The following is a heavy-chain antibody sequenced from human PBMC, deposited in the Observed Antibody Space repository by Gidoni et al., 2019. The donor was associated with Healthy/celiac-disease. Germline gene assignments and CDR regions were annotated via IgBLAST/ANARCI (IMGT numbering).Heavy chain of an antibody. V-gene: IGHV3-30*18. Sequence: QVQLVESGGGVVQPGRSLRLSCAASGFTFSSYGMHWVRQAPGKGLEWVAVISYAGSNKYYADSVKGRFTISRDNSKNTLYLQMNSLRAEDTAVYYCAKEEVVSFDYWGQGTLVTVSS. CDR3: AKEEVVSFDY. CDR2: ISYAGSNK. D-gene: IGHD2-15*01. J-gene: IGHJ4*02. CDR1: GFTFSSYG.